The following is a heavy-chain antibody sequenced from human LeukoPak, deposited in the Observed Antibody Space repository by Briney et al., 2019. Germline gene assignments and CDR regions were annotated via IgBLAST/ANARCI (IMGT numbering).Heavy chain of an antibody. CDR1: GFTVSSNY. J-gene: IGHJ3*02. CDR2: IYSGGST. Sequence: GGSLRLSCAASGFTVSSNYMSWVRQAPGKGLEWVSVIYSGGSTYYADSVKGRFTISRDNSKNTLYLQMNSLRAEDTAVYYCARVVVVVVPDAFDIWGKGTTVTIS. D-gene: IGHD2-15*01. V-gene: IGHV3-53*01. CDR3: ARVVVVVVPDAFDI.